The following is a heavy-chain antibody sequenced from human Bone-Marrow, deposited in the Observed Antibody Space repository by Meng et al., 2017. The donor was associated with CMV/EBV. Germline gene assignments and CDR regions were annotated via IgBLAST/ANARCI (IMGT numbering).Heavy chain of an antibody. D-gene: IGHD4-17*01. CDR2: ISGSSSAI. Sequence: EVQLLESGGGLVQPGGSLRLSCAASGFTFSTYIMIWVRQAPGKGLEWVSSISGSSSAIYYADSVKGRFAISRDNAKKSLYLRMNSLRAEDTAVYYCARDSTVTTPFWGQGTLVTVSS. CDR3: ARDSTVTTPF. CDR1: GFTFSTYI. V-gene: IGHV3-48*04. J-gene: IGHJ4*02.